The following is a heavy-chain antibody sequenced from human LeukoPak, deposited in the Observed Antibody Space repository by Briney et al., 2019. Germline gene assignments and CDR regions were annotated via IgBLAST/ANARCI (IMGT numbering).Heavy chain of an antibody. CDR1: GFILSNYG. Sequence: GGSLRLSCTASGFILSNYGIHWVRQAPGKGLEWVTVIWYDGSNRYYADSVKGRITVSRDTSKNTLDLEINSLRLEDTAIYYCARGTGAKRYYFDLWGQGIQATVSS. V-gene: IGHV3-33*01. CDR3: ARGTGAKRYYFDL. J-gene: IGHJ4*02. D-gene: IGHD2-2*01. CDR2: IWYDGSNR.